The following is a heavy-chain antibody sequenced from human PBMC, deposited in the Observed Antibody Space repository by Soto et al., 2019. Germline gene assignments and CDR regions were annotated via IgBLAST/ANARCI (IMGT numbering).Heavy chain of an antibody. D-gene: IGHD6-19*01. Sequence: EVQLVESGGGLVQPGGSLRLSCVASGFTLNYYWMSWVRQAPGKGLEWVASIKLDGGETYYADSVRGRFTVSRDSAQNSLYLQMNSLTTEDTALYYCARRHSGWYGDYFAYWGQGTLVTVSS. CDR1: GFTLNYYW. CDR2: IKLDGGET. V-gene: IGHV3-7*04. J-gene: IGHJ4*02. CDR3: ARRHSGWYGDYFAY.